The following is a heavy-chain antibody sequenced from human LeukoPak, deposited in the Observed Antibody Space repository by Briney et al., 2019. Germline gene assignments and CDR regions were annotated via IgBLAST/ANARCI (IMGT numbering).Heavy chain of an antibody. D-gene: IGHD4-17*01. V-gene: IGHV4-59*01. Sequence: SETLSLTCTVSGGSIRSYWSWIRQPPGKGLEWIGYIYYSGSTNYNPSLKSRVTISVDTSKNQFSLKLSSVTAADTAVYYCAAAGAYGDYHFDYWGQGTLVTVSS. J-gene: IGHJ4*02. CDR2: IYYSGST. CDR3: AAAGAYGDYHFDY. CDR1: GGSIRSY.